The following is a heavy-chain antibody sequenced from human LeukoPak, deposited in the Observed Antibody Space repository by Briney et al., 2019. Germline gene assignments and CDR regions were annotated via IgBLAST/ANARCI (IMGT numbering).Heavy chain of an antibody. Sequence: GASVKVSCKVSGYTLTELSMHWVRQAPGKGLEWMGGFDPEDGETIYAQKFQGRVTMTEDTSTDTAYMELSSLRSEDTAVYYCATSQYGTALPGTFDYWGQGTLVTVSS. V-gene: IGHV1-24*01. CDR1: GYTLTELS. CDR2: FDPEDGET. CDR3: ATSQYGTALPGTFDY. D-gene: IGHD3-10*01. J-gene: IGHJ4*02.